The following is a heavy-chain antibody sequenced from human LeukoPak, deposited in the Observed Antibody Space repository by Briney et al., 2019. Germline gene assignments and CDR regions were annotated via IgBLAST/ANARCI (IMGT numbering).Heavy chain of an antibody. CDR2: ITSSGDST. CDR1: GFTFSSYA. CDR3: AKNKFNGWGYDYFDH. D-gene: IGHD6-19*01. V-gene: IGHV3-23*01. J-gene: IGHJ4*02. Sequence: GGSLRLSCAASGFTFSSYAMTWVRQAPGKVLEWVSLITSSGDSTYYADSVKGRFTISRDNSKNTLYLQMNSLRAEDTAIYYCAKNKFNGWGYDYFDHWGQGTLVTVSS.